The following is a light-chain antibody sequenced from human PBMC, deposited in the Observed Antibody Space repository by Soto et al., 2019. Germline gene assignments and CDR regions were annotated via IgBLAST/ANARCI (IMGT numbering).Light chain of an antibody. Sequence: DIQMTQSPSTLSASVGDRVTITCRASQSVSSWLAWYQQKPGKAPKLLIYKASSLETGVPSRFSGSGSGTDFTLTISSLQPDDFATYYCQQYYSYWTFSQGTKVEIK. CDR1: QSVSSW. J-gene: IGKJ1*01. CDR3: QQYYSYWT. V-gene: IGKV1-5*03. CDR2: KAS.